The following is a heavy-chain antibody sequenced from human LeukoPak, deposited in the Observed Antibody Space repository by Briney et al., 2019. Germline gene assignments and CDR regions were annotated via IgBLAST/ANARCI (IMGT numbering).Heavy chain of an antibody. D-gene: IGHD2-2*01. CDR3: AKWGYDDAFDI. CDR1: GFTFSSYA. J-gene: IGHJ3*02. Sequence: GGSLRLSCAASGFTFSSYAIHWVRQAPGKGLEWMTAISYDGSNKHYADSVKGRFTISRDNSKNTLYLQMNSLRAEDTAVYYCAKWGYDDAFDIWGQGTMVTVSS. CDR2: ISYDGSNK. V-gene: IGHV3-30*04.